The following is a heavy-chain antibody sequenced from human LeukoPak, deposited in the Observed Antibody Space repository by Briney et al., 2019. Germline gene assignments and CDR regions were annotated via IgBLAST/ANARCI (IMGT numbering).Heavy chain of an antibody. CDR1: DDSITMYY. CDR3: ARGRVSSSTWYSTYYYYFYMDV. CDR2: VDHTGST. V-gene: IGHV4-59*01. Sequence: SETLSLTCSVSDDSITMYYWTWIRQPPGKGLEWIGYVDHTGSTNFNPSLNGRVSISRDTTKNLFSLRLRSVTAADTAVYFCARGRVSSSTWYSTYYYYFYMDVWGKGTTVTISS. J-gene: IGHJ6*03. D-gene: IGHD1-1*01.